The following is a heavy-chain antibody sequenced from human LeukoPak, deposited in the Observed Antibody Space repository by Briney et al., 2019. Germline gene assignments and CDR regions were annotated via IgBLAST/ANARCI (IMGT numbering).Heavy chain of an antibody. CDR3: AKSTLGDQLLYFDY. CDR2: ITDSGDTT. J-gene: IGHJ4*02. CDR1: GFTFSSFA. D-gene: IGHD2-2*01. Sequence: GGSLRLSCAASGFTFSSFAMSWVRQAPGKRLEWVSTITDSGDTTYSANSVKGRFTISRDNSKNTLYLQMNSLRAEDTAVYYCAKSTLGDQLLYFDYWGQGTLVTVSS. V-gene: IGHV3-23*01.